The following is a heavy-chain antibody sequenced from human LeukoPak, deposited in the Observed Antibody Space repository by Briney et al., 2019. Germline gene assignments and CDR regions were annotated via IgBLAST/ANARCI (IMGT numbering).Heavy chain of an antibody. CDR1: GFPFSSYW. Sequence: GGCLRLSCVASGFPFSSYWVHWVRQVPGKGLWWVSRINSDGSNTVYADSVKGRFTISRDNAENTLYLQMNSLRAEDTAVYYCVRTTGWPDCWGQGTLVTVYS. J-gene: IGHJ4*02. CDR2: INSDGSNT. D-gene: IGHD6-19*01. V-gene: IGHV3-74*01. CDR3: VRTTGWPDC.